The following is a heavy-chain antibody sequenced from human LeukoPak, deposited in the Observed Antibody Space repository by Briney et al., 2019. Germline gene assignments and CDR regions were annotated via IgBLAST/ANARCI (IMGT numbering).Heavy chain of an antibody. V-gene: IGHV4-59*01. CDR1: GGSISSYY. CDR2: LSKSGNT. CDR3: ARARYVNSFYAFDI. J-gene: IGHJ3*02. Sequence: SETLSLTCTVSGGSISSYYWSWIRLPPGKGLEWISYLSKSGNTNYSPSLKSRVTIFGDTSKNQFFLKLSSVTAADTAVYYCARARYVNSFYAFDIWGQGTLVTVSS. D-gene: IGHD3-9*01.